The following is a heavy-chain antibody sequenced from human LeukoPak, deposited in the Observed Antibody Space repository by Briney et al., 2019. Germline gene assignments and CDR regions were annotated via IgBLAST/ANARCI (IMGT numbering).Heavy chain of an antibody. CDR2: ISSSSSTI. D-gene: IGHD1-26*01. CDR3: ARDQEVGATTNDPSFDY. Sequence: GGSLRLSCAASGFTFSSYSMNWVRQAPGKGLEWVSYISSSSSTIYYADSVKGRFTISRDNAKNSLYLQMNSLRDEDTAVYYCARDQEVGATTNDPSFDYWGQGTLVTVSS. V-gene: IGHV3-48*02. CDR1: GFTFSSYS. J-gene: IGHJ4*02.